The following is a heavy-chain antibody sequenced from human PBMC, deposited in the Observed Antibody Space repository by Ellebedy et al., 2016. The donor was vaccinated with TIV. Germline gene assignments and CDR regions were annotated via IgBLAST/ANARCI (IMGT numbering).Heavy chain of an antibody. CDR3: ARGGNHFFGH. J-gene: IGHJ4*02. CDR2: IKEDGSEK. Sequence: ETLSLTRAASGFTFRSFWMSWVRQAPGKGLEWVANIKEDGSEKHYVDSVEGRFTISRDNAKNSLYLQMNSLGAEDTAVYYCARGGNHFFGHWGQGKLVTVSS. V-gene: IGHV3-7*03. CDR1: GFTFRSFW. D-gene: IGHD4-23*01.